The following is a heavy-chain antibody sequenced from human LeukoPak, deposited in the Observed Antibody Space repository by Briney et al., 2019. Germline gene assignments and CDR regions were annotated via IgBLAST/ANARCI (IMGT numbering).Heavy chain of an antibody. V-gene: IGHV4-39*01. CDR2: IYYSGST. D-gene: IGHD3-22*01. CDR3: ARRDSSGYYSNTPENYFDY. CDR1: GGSISSSSYY. J-gene: IGHJ4*02. Sequence: SETLSLTCTVSGGSISSSSYYWGWIRQPPGKGLEWIGSIYYSGSTYYNPSLKSRVTISVDTSKNQFSLKLSSVTAADTAVYYCARRDSSGYYSNTPENYFDYWGQGTLVTVSS.